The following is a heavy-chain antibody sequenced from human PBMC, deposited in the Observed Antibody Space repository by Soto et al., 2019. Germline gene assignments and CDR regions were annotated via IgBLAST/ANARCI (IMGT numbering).Heavy chain of an antibody. D-gene: IGHD1-26*01. CDR1: GYSIISGYY. CDR2: IYHSGST. CDR3: ARGKNSGSSYAPVDY. V-gene: IGHV4-38-2*01. Sequence: SETLALACAVSGYSIISGYYVGWIRQPPGKGLEWIGSIYHSGSTYYNPSLKSRVTISVDTSKNQFALKLSSVTAADTAVYFCARGKNSGSSYAPVDYWGQGTLVTVSS. J-gene: IGHJ4*02.